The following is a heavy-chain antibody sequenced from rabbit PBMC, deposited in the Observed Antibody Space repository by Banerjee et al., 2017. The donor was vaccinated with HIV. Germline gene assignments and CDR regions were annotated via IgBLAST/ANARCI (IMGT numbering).Heavy chain of an antibody. J-gene: IGHJ4*01. D-gene: IGHD2-1*01. Sequence: QSLEESGGDLVKPGTSLTLTCTASGFSFSNTYYMCWVRQAPGKGLEWIACIYAGSSGNTYYASWAKGRFTISKTSSTTVTLQMTSLTAADTATYFCARLGHSYEDYGDLNLWGPGTLVTVS. CDR1: GFSFSNTYY. V-gene: IGHV1S40*01. CDR2: IYAGSSGNT. CDR3: ARLGHSYEDYGDLNL.